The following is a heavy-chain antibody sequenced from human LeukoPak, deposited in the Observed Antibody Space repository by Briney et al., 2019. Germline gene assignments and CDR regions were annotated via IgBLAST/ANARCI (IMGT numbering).Heavy chain of an antibody. CDR1: GYTFTSYG. D-gene: IGHD1-26*01. J-gene: IGHJ4*02. Sequence: SVKVSCKASGYTFTSYGISWVRQAPGQGLEWMGWISAYNGNTNYAQKLQGRVTMTTDTSTSTAYMELRSLRSDDTAVYYCAKAPVGAIMGYFDYWGQGTLVTVSS. V-gene: IGHV1-18*01. CDR2: ISAYNGNT. CDR3: AKAPVGAIMGYFDY.